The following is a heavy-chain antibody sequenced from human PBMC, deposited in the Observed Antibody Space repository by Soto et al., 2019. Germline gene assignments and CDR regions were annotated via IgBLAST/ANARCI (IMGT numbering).Heavy chain of an antibody. J-gene: IGHJ4*02. D-gene: IGHD3-22*01. CDR2: INAGNGNT. Sequence: SVKVSCKAPGYTFTSYAMHWVRKAPGQRLEWMGWINAGNGNTKYSQKFQGRVTITRDTSASTAYMELSSLRSEDTAVYYCARDVYYDSSGYYPLFYWGQGTLVTVSS. CDR1: GYTFTSYA. CDR3: ARDVYYDSSGYYPLFY. V-gene: IGHV1-3*01.